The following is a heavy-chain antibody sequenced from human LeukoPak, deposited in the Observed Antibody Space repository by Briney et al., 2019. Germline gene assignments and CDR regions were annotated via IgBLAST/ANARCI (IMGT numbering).Heavy chain of an antibody. D-gene: IGHD6-13*01. CDR3: AREPAQAAALDY. V-gene: IGHV1-2*02. J-gene: IGHJ4*02. Sequence: ASVKVSCKASGYTFTGYYMHWVRQAPGQGLEWMGWINPNSGGTNYAQKFQGRVTMTRDTSISTAYMELSRLRSDDTAAYYCAREPAQAAALDYWGQGTLVTVSS. CDR2: INPNSGGT. CDR1: GYTFTGYY.